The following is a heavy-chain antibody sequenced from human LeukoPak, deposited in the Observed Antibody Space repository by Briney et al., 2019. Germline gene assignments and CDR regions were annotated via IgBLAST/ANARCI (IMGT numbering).Heavy chain of an antibody. J-gene: IGHJ4*02. Sequence: SETLSLTCTVSGGSISNYYWTWIRQPPGKGLEWIGYIYYSGSTNYNPSLKSRVTISVDTSKNQFSLKLSSVTAADTAVYYCARSSSSWFWFDYWGQGTLVTVSS. D-gene: IGHD6-13*01. CDR3: ARSSSSWFWFDY. CDR1: GGSISNYY. CDR2: IYYSGST. V-gene: IGHV4-59*01.